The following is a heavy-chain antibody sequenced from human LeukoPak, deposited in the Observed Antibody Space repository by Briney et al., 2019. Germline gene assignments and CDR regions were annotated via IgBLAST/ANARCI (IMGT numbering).Heavy chain of an antibody. CDR3: ARALAVAGHRKFVTPGY. J-gene: IGHJ4*02. D-gene: IGHD6-19*01. CDR2: INPNSGGT. CDR1: GYTFTGYY. Sequence: PVASVKVSCKPSGYTFTGYYMHWVRQAPGQGLEWMGWINPNSGGTNYAQKFQGRVTMTRDTSISTAYMELSRLRSDDTAVYYCARALAVAGHRKFVTPGYWGQGTLVTVSS. V-gene: IGHV1-2*02.